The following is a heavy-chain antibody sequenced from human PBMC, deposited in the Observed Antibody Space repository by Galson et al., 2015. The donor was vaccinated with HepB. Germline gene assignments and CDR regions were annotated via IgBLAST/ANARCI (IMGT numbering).Heavy chain of an antibody. Sequence: QSGAEVKKPEESLKISCKGSGYSFTSYWIGWVRQMPGKGLEWMGIIYPGDSDTRYSPSFQGQVTISADKSISTAYLQWNSLRDSDTAMYYCARRGYSYDSSTTEYFQHWGQGTLVTVSS. CDR2: IYPGDSDT. CDR3: ARRGYSYDSSTTEYFQH. D-gene: IGHD5-18*01. CDR1: GYSFTSYW. J-gene: IGHJ1*01. V-gene: IGHV5-51*03.